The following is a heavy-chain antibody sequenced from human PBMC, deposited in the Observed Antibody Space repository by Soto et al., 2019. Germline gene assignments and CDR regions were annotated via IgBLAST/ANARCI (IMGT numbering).Heavy chain of an antibody. J-gene: IGHJ4*02. Sequence: GASVKVSCKASGYTFTSYGISWVRHAPGKGLEWVSAISGSGGSTYYADSVKGRFTISRDNSKNTLYLQMNSLRAEDTAVYYCAKDLAVGHFDYWGQGTLVTVSS. V-gene: IGHV3-23*01. CDR3: AKDLAVGHFDY. D-gene: IGHD6-19*01. CDR1: GYTFTSYG. CDR2: ISGSGGST.